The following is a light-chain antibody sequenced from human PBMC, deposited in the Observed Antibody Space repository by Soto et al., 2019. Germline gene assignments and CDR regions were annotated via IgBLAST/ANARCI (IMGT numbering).Light chain of an antibody. Sequence: QSALTQPPSASGSPGQSVTISCTGTSSDVGGYNFVSWYQQHPGKAPKLMIYEVSKRPSGVPDRFSGSKSDYTASLTVSGLQAEDEADYYCSSYAGSSHYVFGAGTKVTGL. J-gene: IGLJ1*01. CDR2: EVS. CDR1: SSDVGGYNF. CDR3: SSYAGSSHYV. V-gene: IGLV2-8*01.